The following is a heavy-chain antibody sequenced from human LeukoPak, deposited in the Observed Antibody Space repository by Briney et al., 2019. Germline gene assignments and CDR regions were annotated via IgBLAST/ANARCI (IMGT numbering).Heavy chain of an antibody. V-gene: IGHV3-21*01. D-gene: IGHD3-16*01. Sequence: GGSLRLSCAASGFTFSSYSMNWVRQAPGKGLEWVSSISSSSSYIYYADLVKGRFTISRDNAKNSLYLQMNSLRAEDTAVYYCARDWGTAEYYGMDVWGQGTTVTVSS. CDR2: ISSSSSYI. J-gene: IGHJ6*02. CDR3: ARDWGTAEYYGMDV. CDR1: GFTFSSYS.